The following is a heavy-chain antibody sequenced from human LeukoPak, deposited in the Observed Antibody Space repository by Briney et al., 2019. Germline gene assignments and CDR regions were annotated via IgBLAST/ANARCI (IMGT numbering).Heavy chain of an antibody. D-gene: IGHD3-22*01. Sequence: PSQTLSLTCTVSGGSISSGGYYWSWIRQPPGKGLEWIGYIYHSGSTYYSPSLKSRVTISVDTSKNQFSLKLSSVTAADTAVYYCARDHREGDSSGYYYFDYWGQGTLVTVSS. J-gene: IGHJ4*02. V-gene: IGHV4-30-2*01. CDR3: ARDHREGDSSGYYYFDY. CDR1: GGSISSGGYY. CDR2: IYHSGST.